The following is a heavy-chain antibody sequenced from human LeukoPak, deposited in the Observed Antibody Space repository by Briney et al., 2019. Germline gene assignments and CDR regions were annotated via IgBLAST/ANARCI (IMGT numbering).Heavy chain of an antibody. V-gene: IGHV1-18*01. Sequence: ASVKVSCKASSYTFTSYGISWVRQAPGQGLEWMGWISAYNGNTNYAQKLQGRVTMTTDTSTSTAYMELRSLRSDDTAVYYCARVVTYYYGSGSYYNTPNYYYYYGMDVWGQGTTVTVSS. J-gene: IGHJ6*02. CDR3: ARVVTYYYGSGSYYNTPNYYYYYGMDV. CDR2: ISAYNGNT. D-gene: IGHD3-10*01. CDR1: SYTFTSYG.